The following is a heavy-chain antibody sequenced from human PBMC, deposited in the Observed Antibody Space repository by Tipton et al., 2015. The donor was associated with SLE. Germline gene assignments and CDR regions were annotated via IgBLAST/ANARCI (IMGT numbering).Heavy chain of an antibody. V-gene: IGHV4-39*07. CDR2: IYHSGST. CDR3: ASGKFGVVPY. J-gene: IGHJ4*02. D-gene: IGHD3-3*01. CDR1: GGSISSSDYY. Sequence: TLSLTCTVSGGSISSSDYYWGWVRQPPGKGLEWIGSIYHSGSTYYNPSLKSRVTILIDTSKSQFSLKLRSVTAADTAVYYCASGKFGVVPYWGQGTLVTVSS.